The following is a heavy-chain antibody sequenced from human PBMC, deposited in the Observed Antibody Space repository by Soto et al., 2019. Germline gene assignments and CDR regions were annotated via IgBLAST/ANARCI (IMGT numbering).Heavy chain of an antibody. J-gene: IGHJ4*02. CDR1: GYTFTSYG. CDR3: ARSNDFWSGYYISGYFDY. D-gene: IGHD3-3*01. V-gene: IGHV1-18*01. CDR2: ISAYNGNT. Sequence: ASVKVSCKASGYTFTSYGISWVRQAPGQGLEWMGWISAYNGNTNYAQKLQGRVTMTTDTSTGTAYMELRSLRSDDTAVYYCARSNDFWSGYYISGYFDYWGQGTLVTVSS.